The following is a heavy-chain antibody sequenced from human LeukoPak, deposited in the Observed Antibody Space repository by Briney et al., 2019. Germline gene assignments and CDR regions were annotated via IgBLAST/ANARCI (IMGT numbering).Heavy chain of an antibody. Sequence: SETLSLTCAVYGGSFSGYYWSWIRQPPGKGLEWIGEINHSGRINCNPSLKSRVTISVHTSKNQFSLELSSVTAADTAVYYCARGGRSEYFGSGSHDYWGQGTLVTVSS. CDR3: ARGGRSEYFGSGSHDY. V-gene: IGHV4-34*01. D-gene: IGHD3-10*01. J-gene: IGHJ4*02. CDR2: INHSGRI. CDR1: GGSFSGYY.